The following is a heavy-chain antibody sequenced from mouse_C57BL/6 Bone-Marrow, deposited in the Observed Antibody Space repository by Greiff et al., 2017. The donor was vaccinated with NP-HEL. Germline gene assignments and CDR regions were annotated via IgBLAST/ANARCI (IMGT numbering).Heavy chain of an antibody. D-gene: IGHD4-1*01. CDR2: ISSSGST. Sequence: EVKLMESGPALVKPSQTVSLTCTVTGYSITNGNHWWNWIRQDSGSKLEWIGYISSSGSTDSNPSPKSRISITRDTSKNPLFLQLNSVTTEDIATYYFARGNWAYYFDYWGQGTTLTVSS. CDR1: GYSITNGNHW. CDR3: ARGNWAYYFDY. V-gene: IGHV3-4*01. J-gene: IGHJ2*01.